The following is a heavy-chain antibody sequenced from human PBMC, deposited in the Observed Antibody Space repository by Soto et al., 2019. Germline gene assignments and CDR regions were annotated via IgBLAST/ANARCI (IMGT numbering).Heavy chain of an antibody. V-gene: IGHV3-43*01. D-gene: IGHD6-13*01. CDR3: AKDLASWGQQVIDH. CDR2: ISWDGSRT. CDR1: GFTFDDYT. Sequence: EVQLVESGGVVVQPGESLRLSCAASGFTFDDYTMHWVRQCPGKGLEWVSLISWDGSRTKYADSVKGRFTISRDSSKNSLSLQMNSLRGEDTALYYCAKDLASWGQQVIDHWCKGILVTFSS. J-gene: IGHJ4*02.